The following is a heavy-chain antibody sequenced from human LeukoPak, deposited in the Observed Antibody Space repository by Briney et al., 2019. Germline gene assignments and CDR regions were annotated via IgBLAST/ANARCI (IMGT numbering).Heavy chain of an antibody. D-gene: IGHD3-3*01. V-gene: IGHV3-23*01. J-gene: IGHJ4*02. CDR2: ISGSGGST. Sequence: GGSLRLSCAASGFTFSSYAMSWVRQAPGKGLEWVSAISGSGGSTYYADSVKGRFTTSRDNSKNTLYLQMNSLRAEDTAVYYCAKGGLGYYDFWSGYRDYFDYWGQGTLVTVSS. CDR3: AKGGLGYYDFWSGYRDYFDY. CDR1: GFTFSSYA.